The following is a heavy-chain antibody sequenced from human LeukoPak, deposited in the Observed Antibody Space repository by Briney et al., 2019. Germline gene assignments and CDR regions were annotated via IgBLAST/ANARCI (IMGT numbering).Heavy chain of an antibody. CDR3: AGQTTVITPPDF. CDR2: ISTSHSTI. J-gene: IGHJ4*02. CDR1: GFTFSSYS. Sequence: GGSLRLSCAASGFTFSSYSMNWVRQAPGKGLEWVSYISTSHSTIHYADSVEGRFTISRDNAKNSLYLQMNSLRAEGTAVYYCAGQTTVITPPDFWGQGTLVTVSS. V-gene: IGHV3-48*04. D-gene: IGHD4-23*01.